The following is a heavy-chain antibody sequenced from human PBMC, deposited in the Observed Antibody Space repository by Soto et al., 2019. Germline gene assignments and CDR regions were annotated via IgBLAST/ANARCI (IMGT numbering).Heavy chain of an antibody. CDR2: INHRGST. CDR3: ARGTILVYDILTGYYRDRGPPDY. V-gene: IGHV4-34*01. D-gene: IGHD3-9*01. CDR1: GGSFSGYY. J-gene: IGHJ4*02. Sequence: SETLSLTCAVYGGSFSGYYWSWIRQPPGKWLEWIGEINHRGSTNYNPSLKSRVTISVDTSKNQFSLKLSSVTAADTAVYYCARGTILVYDILTGYYRDRGPPDYWGQGTLVTVYS.